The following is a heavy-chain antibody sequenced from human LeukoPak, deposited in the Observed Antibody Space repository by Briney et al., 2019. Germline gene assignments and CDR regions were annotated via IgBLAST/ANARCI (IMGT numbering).Heavy chain of an antibody. V-gene: IGHV1-18*01. CDR3: ARDRGIYYGSGSYYYGMDV. J-gene: IGHJ6*02. CDR2: ISAYNGNT. Sequence: ASVKVSCKASGYTFTSYGISWVRQAPGQGPEWMGWISAYNGNTNYAQKLQGRVTMTTDTSTSTAYMELRSLRSDDTAVYYSARDRGIYYGSGSYYYGMDVWGQGTTVTVSS. D-gene: IGHD3-10*01. CDR1: GYTFTSYG.